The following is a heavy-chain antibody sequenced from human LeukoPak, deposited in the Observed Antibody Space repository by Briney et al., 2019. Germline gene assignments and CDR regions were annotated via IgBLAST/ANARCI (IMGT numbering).Heavy chain of an antibody. Sequence: SETLSLTCNVSGGSIRGYYWSWIRQPPGKGLEWIGYIYSSGSTNYNPSLKSRVTISVDTSKNQFSLKLSSVTAADTAVYYCARGRVINFDYWGQGTLVTVSS. CDR1: GGSIRGYY. D-gene: IGHD3-9*01. CDR2: IYSSGST. J-gene: IGHJ4*02. CDR3: ARGRVINFDY. V-gene: IGHV4-59*01.